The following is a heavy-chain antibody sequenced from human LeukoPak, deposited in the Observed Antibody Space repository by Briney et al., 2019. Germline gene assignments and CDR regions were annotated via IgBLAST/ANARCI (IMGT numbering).Heavy chain of an antibody. CDR3: ARVGCYDFWSGYLDY. J-gene: IGHJ4*02. CDR1: GYTFTSYY. D-gene: IGHD3-3*01. Sequence: ASVKVSCKASGYTFTSYYMHWVRQAPGQGLEWMGIINPSGGSTSYAQKFQGRVTMTRDTSTSTVYMELSSLRSEDTAVYYCARVGCYDFWSGYLDYWGQGTLVTVSS. V-gene: IGHV1-46*03. CDR2: INPSGGST.